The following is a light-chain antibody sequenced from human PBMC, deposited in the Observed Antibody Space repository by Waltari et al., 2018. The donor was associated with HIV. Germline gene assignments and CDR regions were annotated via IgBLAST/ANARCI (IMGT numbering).Light chain of an antibody. CDR1: GAGHE. V-gene: IGLV1-40*01. CDR3: QSFDSSLTGFV. J-gene: IGLJ1*01. CDR2: GNN. Sequence: QSVLTQPPSVSGAPGQRVSISCTGSGAGHEVQWYQQIAGKAPKLLIFGNNKRPSGVPARCCCSKSGTSASLAITGLQPEDEAHYYCQSFDSSLTGFVFGSGTEVVVL.